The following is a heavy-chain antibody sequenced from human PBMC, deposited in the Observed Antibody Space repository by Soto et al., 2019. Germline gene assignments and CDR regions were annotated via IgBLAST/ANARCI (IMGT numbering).Heavy chain of an antibody. J-gene: IGHJ6*02. Sequence: GALRLSCAASGFTVSSNYMSWVRQAPGKGLEWVSVIYSGGSTYYEDSVKGRFTISRDNSKNTLYLQMNSLRDEDTAVYYCARVLWFGGDYYYGMDVWGQGTTVTVSS. CDR2: IYSGGST. D-gene: IGHD3-10*01. V-gene: IGHV3-53*01. CDR1: GFTVSSNY. CDR3: ARVLWFGGDYYYGMDV.